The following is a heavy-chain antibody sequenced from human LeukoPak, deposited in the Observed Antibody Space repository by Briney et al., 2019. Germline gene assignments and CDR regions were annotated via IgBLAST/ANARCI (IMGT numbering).Heavy chain of an antibody. Sequence: PSQTLSLTCAVSGGSISSGGYSWSWIRQPPGKGLEWIGYIYHSGSTSYNPSLKSRVTISVDRSKNQFSLKLSSVTAADTAVYYCARGGYGHYGTGLFDPWGQGTLVTVSS. CDR2: IYHSGST. D-gene: IGHD4-17*01. V-gene: IGHV4-30-2*01. J-gene: IGHJ5*02. CDR1: GGSISSGGYS. CDR3: ARGGYGHYGTGLFDP.